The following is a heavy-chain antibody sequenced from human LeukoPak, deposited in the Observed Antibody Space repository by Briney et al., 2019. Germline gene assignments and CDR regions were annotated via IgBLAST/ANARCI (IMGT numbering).Heavy chain of an antibody. J-gene: IGHJ4*02. CDR1: GDSVSSPSHH. D-gene: IGHD1-1*01. Sequence: SETLSLTCTVSGDSVSSPSHHWAWIRQPPGKGLEWIASIYYTGNTYYNPSLKSRLSISIDTSKNYFSLKLSSVTAVDTAVYFCTREFTSTSGDWGQGTLVTVSS. CDR2: IYYTGNT. CDR3: TREFTSTSGD. V-gene: IGHV4-39*02.